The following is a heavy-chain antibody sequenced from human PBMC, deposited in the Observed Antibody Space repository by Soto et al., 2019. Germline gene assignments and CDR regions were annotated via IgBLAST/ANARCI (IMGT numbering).Heavy chain of an antibody. CDR1: GYTFTSYA. CDR2: INAGNGNT. CDR3: ARGSRFSIAAGGNWGYFDY. D-gene: IGHD6-13*01. Sequence: QVQLVQSGAEVKKPGASVKVSCKASGYTFTSYAMHWVRQAPGQRLEWMGWINAGNGNTKYSQKLQGRVTITRDTSASTAYMELSSLRSEDTAVYYCARGSRFSIAAGGNWGYFDYWGQGTLVTVSS. J-gene: IGHJ4*02. V-gene: IGHV1-3*01.